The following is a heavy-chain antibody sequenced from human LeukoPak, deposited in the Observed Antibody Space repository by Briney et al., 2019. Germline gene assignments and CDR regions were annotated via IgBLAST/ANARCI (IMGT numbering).Heavy chain of an antibody. CDR3: ARDAYSSSSVPKDYFDY. CDR1: GFTFSSYS. V-gene: IGHV3-21*01. CDR2: ISSSSSYI. J-gene: IGHJ4*02. Sequence: GGPLRLSCAASGFTFSSYSMNWVRQAPGKGLEWVSSISSSSSYIYYADSVKGRFTISRDNAKNSLYLQMNSLRAEDTAVYYCARDAYSSSSVPKDYFDYWGQGTLVTVSS. D-gene: IGHD6-6*01.